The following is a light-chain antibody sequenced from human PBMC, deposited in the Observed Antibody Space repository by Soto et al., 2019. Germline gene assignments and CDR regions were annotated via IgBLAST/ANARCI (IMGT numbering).Light chain of an antibody. Sequence: EIVLTQSAGTLSLSPGERATLSCRASQTVSGSYLAWFQQKPGQAPRLLIYDATTRAAGVPDRFSGSGSGTDFSLTINRLEPEDFTVYYCKHYGSPPWRFVQGTKVEIK. CDR2: DAT. CDR1: QTVSGSY. J-gene: IGKJ1*01. V-gene: IGKV3-20*01. CDR3: KHYGSPPWR.